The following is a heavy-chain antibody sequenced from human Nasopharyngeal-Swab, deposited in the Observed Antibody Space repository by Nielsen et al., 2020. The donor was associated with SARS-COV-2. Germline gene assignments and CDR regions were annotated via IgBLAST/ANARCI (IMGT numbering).Heavy chain of an antibody. J-gene: IGHJ3*02. CDR2: IYYSGST. Sequence: WIRQPPGKGLEWTGYIYYSGSTYYNPSLKSRVTISVDTSKNQFSLKLSSVTAADTAVYYCARDRSFCSGGSCYGAFDIWGQGTMVTVSS. CDR3: ARDRSFCSGGSCYGAFDI. D-gene: IGHD2-15*01. V-gene: IGHV4-31*02.